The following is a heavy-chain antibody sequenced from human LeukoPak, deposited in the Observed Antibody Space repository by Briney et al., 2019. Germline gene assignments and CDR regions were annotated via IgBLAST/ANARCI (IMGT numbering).Heavy chain of an antibody. Sequence: ALVKVSCKASGGTFSSYTISRVRQAPGQGLEWMGRIIPILGIANYAQKFQGRVTITADKSTSTAYMELSSLRSEDTAVFYCARGHQPPYYGMDVWGQGTTVTVSS. CDR3: ARGHQPPYYGMDV. J-gene: IGHJ6*02. V-gene: IGHV1-69*02. CDR2: IIPILGIA. CDR1: GGTFSSYT.